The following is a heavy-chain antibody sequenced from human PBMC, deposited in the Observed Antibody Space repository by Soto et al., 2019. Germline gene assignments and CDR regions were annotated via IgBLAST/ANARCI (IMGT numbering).Heavy chain of an antibody. V-gene: IGHV4-39*01. CDR3: ARWAAAGTKRGAYHYYCMDV. CDR2: IYYSGST. J-gene: IGHJ6*02. Sequence: QLQLQESGPGLVKSSETLSLTCTVSGGSISSSSYYWGWIRQPPGKGLEWIGSIYYSGSTYYNPSLKSRVTISVDTSKNQFSLKLSSVTAADTAVYYCARWAAAGTKRGAYHYYCMDVWGQGTTVTVSS. CDR1: GGSISSSSYY. D-gene: IGHD6-13*01.